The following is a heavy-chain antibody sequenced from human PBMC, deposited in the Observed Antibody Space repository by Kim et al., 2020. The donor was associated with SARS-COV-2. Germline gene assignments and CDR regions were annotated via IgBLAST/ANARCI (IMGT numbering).Heavy chain of an antibody. Sequence: SETLSLTCTVSGGSISSSSYYWGWIRQPPGKGLEWIGSIYYSGSTYYNPSLKSRVTISVDTSKNQFSLKLSSVTAADTAVYYCARHGIAARLFDYWGQGTLVTVSS. CDR3: ARHGIAARLFDY. V-gene: IGHV4-39*01. D-gene: IGHD6-6*01. CDR2: IYYSGST. J-gene: IGHJ4*02. CDR1: GGSISSSSYY.